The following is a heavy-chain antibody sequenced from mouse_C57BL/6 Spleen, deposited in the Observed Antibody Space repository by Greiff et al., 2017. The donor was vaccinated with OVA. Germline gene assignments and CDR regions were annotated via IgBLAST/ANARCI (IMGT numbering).Heavy chain of an antibody. CDR2: IDPETGGT. CDR1: GYTFTDYE. Sequence: VKLQESGAELVRPGASVTLSCKASGYTFTDYEMHWVKQTPVHGLEWIGAIDPETGGTAYNQKFKGKAILTADKSSSTAYMELRSLTSEDSAVYYCTRPQLGPYAMDYWGQGTSVTVSS. D-gene: IGHD4-1*02. J-gene: IGHJ4*01. CDR3: TRPQLGPYAMDY. V-gene: IGHV1-15*01.